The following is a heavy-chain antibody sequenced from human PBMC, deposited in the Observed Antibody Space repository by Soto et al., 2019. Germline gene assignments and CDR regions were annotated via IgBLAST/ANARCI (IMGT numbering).Heavy chain of an antibody. CDR1: GFTFDDYA. D-gene: IGHD3-10*01. Sequence: PGGSLRLSCAASGFTFDDYAMHWVRQAPGKGLEWVSGISWNSGSIGYADSVKGRFTIPRDNAKNSLYLQMNSLRAEDTALYYCAKDSLLWFGVDYWGQGTLVTVSS. CDR2: ISWNSGSI. CDR3: AKDSLLWFGVDY. J-gene: IGHJ4*02. V-gene: IGHV3-9*01.